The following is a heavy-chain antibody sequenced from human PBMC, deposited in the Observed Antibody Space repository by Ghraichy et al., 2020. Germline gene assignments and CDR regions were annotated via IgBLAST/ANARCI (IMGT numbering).Heavy chain of an antibody. CDR2: INYSGST. Sequence: SETLSLTCAVYGGSFSDYYWSWIRQPPMKGLEWIGEINYSGSTNYNPSLKSRVSLSVDTSKNQFSIKLNSVTAADTAVYYCARATEGIAAVGTSWWFHPWGQGTLVTVSS. D-gene: IGHD6-13*01. CDR3: ARATEGIAAVGTSWWFHP. J-gene: IGHJ5*02. CDR1: GGSFSDYY. V-gene: IGHV4-34*01.